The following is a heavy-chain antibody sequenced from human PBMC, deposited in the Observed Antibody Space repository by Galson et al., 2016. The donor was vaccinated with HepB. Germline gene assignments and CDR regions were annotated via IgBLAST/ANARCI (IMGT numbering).Heavy chain of an antibody. CDR3: ARPVEMAVINDAFDI. Sequence: QSGAEVKKPGESLKISCKGSGFSFTNYWIAWVRQMPGKGLEWMGIIYPGDSDIRYSPSFQGQVTISADKSINTAYLQWSSLKAPDTAMYYCARPVEMAVINDAFDIWGPGTMVTVSS. J-gene: IGHJ3*02. CDR2: IYPGDSDI. V-gene: IGHV5-51*01. CDR1: GFSFTNYW. D-gene: IGHD5-24*01.